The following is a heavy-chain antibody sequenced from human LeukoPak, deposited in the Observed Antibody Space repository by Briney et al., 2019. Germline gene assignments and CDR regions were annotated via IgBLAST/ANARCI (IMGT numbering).Heavy chain of an antibody. J-gene: IGHJ4*02. Sequence: SETLSLTCTVSGGSISSNNYYWGWTRQPPGKGLEWIGSIYYSGSTYYNPSPKSRVTISVDTSKSQFSLKLSSVTAADTAVYYCRGYSNGFRLDDWGQGTLVTVSS. D-gene: IGHD5-18*01. CDR2: IYYSGST. V-gene: IGHV4-39*01. CDR3: RGYSNGFRLDD. CDR1: GGSISSNNYY.